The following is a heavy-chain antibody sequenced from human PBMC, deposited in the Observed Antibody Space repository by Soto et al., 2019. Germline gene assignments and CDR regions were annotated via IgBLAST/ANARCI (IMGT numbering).Heavy chain of an antibody. CDR1: GGSISSGGYS. CDR2: IYHSGCT. Sequence: QLQLQESGSGLVKPSQTLSLTCAVSGGSISSGGYSWSWIRQPPGKGLECVGYIYHSGCTYYNPSLKSRVTISVDRSKNQFSLKLSCVTAADTTVYHCAVSRYSYGRYFDYCGQGTLFTVSS. V-gene: IGHV4-30-2*01. D-gene: IGHD5-18*01. CDR3: AVSRYSYGRYFDY. J-gene: IGHJ4*02.